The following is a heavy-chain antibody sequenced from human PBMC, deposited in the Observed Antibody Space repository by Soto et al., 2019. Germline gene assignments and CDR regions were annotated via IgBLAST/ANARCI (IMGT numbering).Heavy chain of an antibody. D-gene: IGHD5-18*01. CDR2: INHSGST. J-gene: IGHJ6*02. Sequence: QVQLQQWGAGLLKPSETLSLTCAVYGGSFSGYYWSWIRQPPGKGLEWIGEINHSGSTNYNPSLKIRDTLSVDTHTDQFALQLSSVPAADTAVYYCAGGRTVDTFYYYYGMDVWGQGTTVTVSS. CDR3: AGGRTVDTFYYYYGMDV. CDR1: GGSFSGYY. V-gene: IGHV4-34*01.